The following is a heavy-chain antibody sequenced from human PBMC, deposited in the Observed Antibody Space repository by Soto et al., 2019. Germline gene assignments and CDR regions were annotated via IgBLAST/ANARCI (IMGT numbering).Heavy chain of an antibody. Sequence: SETLSLPCAVYGGSFSGYSWSWLRQPPGKGLEWIGEINHSGSTNYNPSLKSRVTISVDTSKNQCSLKLSSVTAADTAVYYCARIKVIFEWFHYGMDVCGQATTLTVTS. D-gene: IGHD3-3*01. J-gene: IGHJ6*02. CDR2: INHSGST. V-gene: IGHV4-34*01. CDR1: GGSFSGYS. CDR3: ARIKVIFEWFHYGMDV.